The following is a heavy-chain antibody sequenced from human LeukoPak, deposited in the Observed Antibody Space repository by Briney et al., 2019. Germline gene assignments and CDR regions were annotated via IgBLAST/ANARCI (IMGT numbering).Heavy chain of an antibody. CDR2: ISAYNGNT. Sequence: GASVKVSCKASGYTFTSYGISWVRQAPGQGLEWMGWISAYNGNTNYAQKLQGRVTMTTDTSTSTAYMELRSLRSDDTAVYYCARGVTMVRGVIIRYFDYWGQGTLVTVSS. J-gene: IGHJ4*02. V-gene: IGHV1-18*01. CDR3: ARGVTMVRGVIIRYFDY. CDR1: GYTFTSYG. D-gene: IGHD3-10*01.